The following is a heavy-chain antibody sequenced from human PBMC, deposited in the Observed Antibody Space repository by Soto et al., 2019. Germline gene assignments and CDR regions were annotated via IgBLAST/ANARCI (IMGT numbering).Heavy chain of an antibody. V-gene: IGHV1-8*01. Sequence: ASVKVSCKASGYTFTSYDINWVRLATGQGLEWMGWMNPNSGNTGYAQKFQGRVTMTRNTSISTAYMELSSLRSEDTAVYYCARGELTYYDFWSGYFGSPDAFDIRGQGTMVTVSS. CDR2: MNPNSGNT. CDR3: ARGELTYYDFWSGYFGSPDAFDI. CDR1: GYTFTSYD. D-gene: IGHD3-3*01. J-gene: IGHJ3*02.